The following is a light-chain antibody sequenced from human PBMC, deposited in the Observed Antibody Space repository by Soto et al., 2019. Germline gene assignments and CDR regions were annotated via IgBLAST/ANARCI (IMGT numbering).Light chain of an antibody. Sequence: QSALTQVPSASGSPGQSVTISCTGTSSDVGGYNYVSRYQQHPGKAPKLMIYEVSKRPSGVPDRFSGSKSGNTASLTVSGLQAEDEADYYCTSYAGSNNYVFGTGTKV. CDR3: TSYAGSNNYV. V-gene: IGLV2-8*01. J-gene: IGLJ1*01. CDR1: SSDVGGYNY. CDR2: EVS.